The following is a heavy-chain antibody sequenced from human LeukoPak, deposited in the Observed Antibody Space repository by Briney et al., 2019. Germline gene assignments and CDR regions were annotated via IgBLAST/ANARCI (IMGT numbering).Heavy chain of an antibody. CDR1: GYTFTSYG. V-gene: IGHV1-18*01. J-gene: IGHJ4*02. D-gene: IGHD3-22*01. CDR3: ARPRDYYDSSGYYTY. Sequence: ASVKVSCKASGYTFTSYGISWVRQAPGQGLEWMGWISAYNGNTNYAQKLQGRVTMTTDTSTSTAYMELRSLRSDDTAVYYCARPRDYYDSSGYYTYWGQGTLVTISS. CDR2: ISAYNGNT.